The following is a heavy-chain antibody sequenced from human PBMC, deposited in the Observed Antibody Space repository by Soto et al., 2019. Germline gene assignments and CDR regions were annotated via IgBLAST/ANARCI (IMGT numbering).Heavy chain of an antibody. V-gene: IGHV4-59*01. CDR1: GGSISSYY. D-gene: IGHD3-9*01. CDR3: ARATYDIFNF. Sequence: SETLSLTCSVSGGSISSYYWSWIRRPPGEGLEWIGYIYYTGGTNYNPSLESRVSISVDTSKNQFSLKLTSVTAADTAVYYCARATYDIFNFWGPGALVTVSS. J-gene: IGHJ4*02. CDR2: IYYTGGT.